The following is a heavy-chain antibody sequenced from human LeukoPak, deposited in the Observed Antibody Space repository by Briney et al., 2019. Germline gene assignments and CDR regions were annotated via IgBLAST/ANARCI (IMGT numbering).Heavy chain of an antibody. CDR1: GFNFSDYS. J-gene: IGHJ4*02. Sequence: GGSLRLSCAASGFNFSDYSMHWVRQAPGKGLGWVSSISSSTNYIYYRDSVKGRFTISRDNARNSLYLQMNSLRAEDTAVYYCASEIVDTFDYWGQGTLVTVSS. V-gene: IGHV3-21*01. CDR3: ASEIVDTFDY. CDR2: ISSSTNYI. D-gene: IGHD3-22*01.